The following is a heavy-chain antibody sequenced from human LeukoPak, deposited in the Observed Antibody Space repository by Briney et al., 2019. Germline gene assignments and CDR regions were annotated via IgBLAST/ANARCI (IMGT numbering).Heavy chain of an antibody. D-gene: IGHD3-16*02. J-gene: IGHJ5*02. CDR2: MNPNSGNT. Sequence: ASVKVSCKASGYTFTSYDINWVRQATGQGLEWMGWMNPNSGNTGYAQKFQGRVTITRNTSISTAYMELSSLRSEDTAVYYCARNDYVWGSYRYIGNWFDPWGQGTLVTVSS. CDR1: GYTFTSYD. V-gene: IGHV1-8*01. CDR3: ARNDYVWGSYRYIGNWFDP.